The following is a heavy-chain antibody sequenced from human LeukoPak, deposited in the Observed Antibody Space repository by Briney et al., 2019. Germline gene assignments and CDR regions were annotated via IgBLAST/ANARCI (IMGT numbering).Heavy chain of an antibody. D-gene: IGHD6-13*01. J-gene: IGHJ4*02. CDR3: ATKRIAAVGFDY. CDR2: IYYSGST. V-gene: IGHV4-59*08. CDR1: GGSITNYY. Sequence: RPSETLSLTCTVSGGSITNYYWSWIRQPPGKGLEWIAYIYYSGSTNYNPSLKSRVTMSADTSKNQFSLKRSSVTAADTAVYYCATKRIAAVGFDYWGQGTRVTVSS.